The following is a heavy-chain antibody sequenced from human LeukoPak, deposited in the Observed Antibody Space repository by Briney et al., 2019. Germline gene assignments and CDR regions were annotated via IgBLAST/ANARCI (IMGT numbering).Heavy chain of an antibody. CDR1: GFTVSSNS. V-gene: IGHV3-53*01. D-gene: IGHD5-18*01. CDR2: IYSDNT. CDR3: TREKEGYNYGLDYYYYYMDV. J-gene: IGHJ6*03. Sequence: GGSLRLSCTVSGFTVSSNSMSWVRQAPGKGLEWVSFIYSDNTHYSDSVKGRLTISRDNSKNTLYLQMNSLRAEDTAVYFCTREKEGYNYGLDYYYYYMDVWGKGTTVTVSS.